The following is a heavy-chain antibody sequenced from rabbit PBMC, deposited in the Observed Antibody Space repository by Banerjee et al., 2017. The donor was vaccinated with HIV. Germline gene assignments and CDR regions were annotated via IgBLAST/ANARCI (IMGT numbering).Heavy chain of an antibody. J-gene: IGHJ4*01. V-gene: IGHV1S40*01. CDR2: IYTGSVGNT. D-gene: IGHD7-1*01. Sequence: QSLEESGGGLVQPEGSLTLTCKASGFDFSSTYYMCWVRQAPGKGLEWIACIYTGSVGNTYYASWAKGRFTISQTSSTTVTLQMTSLTAADTATYFCARDLTGVTGWNFNLWGPGTLVTVS. CDR1: GFDFSSTYY. CDR3: ARDLTGVTGWNFNL.